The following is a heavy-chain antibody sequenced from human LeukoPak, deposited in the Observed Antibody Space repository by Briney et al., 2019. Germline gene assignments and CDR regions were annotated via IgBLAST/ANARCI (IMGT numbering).Heavy chain of an antibody. CDR1: GFTFGDYA. V-gene: IGHV3-49*04. CDR2: IRSKAYGGTT. J-gene: IGHJ3*02. D-gene: IGHD3-3*01. CDR3: TRVGLRYDFWSGYYDAFDI. Sequence: GGSLRLSCTASGFTFGDYAMSWVRQAPGKGLEWVGFIRSKAYGGTTEYAASVKGRFTISRDDSKSIAYLQMNSLKTGDTAVYYCTRVGLRYDFWSGYYDAFDIWGQGTMVTVSS.